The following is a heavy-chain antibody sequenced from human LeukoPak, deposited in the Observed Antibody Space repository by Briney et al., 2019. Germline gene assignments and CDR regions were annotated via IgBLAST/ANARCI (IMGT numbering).Heavy chain of an antibody. J-gene: IGHJ4*02. CDR1: GFTFSSYT. CDR3: AKDGGLWVSAHWGDS. Sequence: GGSLRPSCAASGFTFSSYTMSWVRQAPGKGLEWVSTITTSDGNTYYADSVKGRFTVSRDNSKNTLFLQMNSLRAEDTAVYYCAKDGGLWVSAHWGDSWGRGTLVTVSS. CDR2: ITTSDGNT. V-gene: IGHV3-23*01. D-gene: IGHD7-27*01.